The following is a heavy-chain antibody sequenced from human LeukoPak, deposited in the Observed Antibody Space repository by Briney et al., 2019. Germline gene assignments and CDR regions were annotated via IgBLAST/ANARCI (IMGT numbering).Heavy chain of an antibody. D-gene: IGHD3-10*01. CDR2: INQDGTEK. J-gene: IGHJ4*02. V-gene: IGHV3-7*01. CDR3: AKLAKYFYGSETFYLFEH. Sequence: PGGSLRLSCAASGFSFTTYWMSWVRQAPGKGLEWVANINQDGTEKYYVDSVKGRFTISRDNGKNSLYLQMNSLRVEGTAVYYCAKLAKYFYGSETFYLFEHWGQGTPVTASS. CDR1: GFSFTTYW.